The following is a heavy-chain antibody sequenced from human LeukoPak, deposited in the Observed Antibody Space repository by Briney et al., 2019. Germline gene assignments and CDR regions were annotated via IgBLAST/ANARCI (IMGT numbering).Heavy chain of an antibody. D-gene: IGHD6-19*01. V-gene: IGHV3-30*18. CDR3: AKDVRSGWYVPYFDY. Sequence: GGSLRLSCAASGFTFSSYGMHWVRQAPGKGLEWVAVISYDGSNKYYAGSVKGRFTISRDNSKNTLYLQMNSLRAEDTAVYYCAKDVRSGWYVPYFDYWGQGTLVTVSS. CDR2: ISYDGSNK. CDR1: GFTFSSYG. J-gene: IGHJ4*02.